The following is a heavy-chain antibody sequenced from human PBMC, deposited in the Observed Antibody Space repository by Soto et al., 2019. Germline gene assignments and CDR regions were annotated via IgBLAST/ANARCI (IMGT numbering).Heavy chain of an antibody. D-gene: IGHD5-12*01. CDR2: IIPIFGTA. J-gene: IGHJ4*02. Sequence: QVQLVQSGAEVKKPGSSVKVSCKASGGTFSSYAISWVRQAPGQGLEWMGGIIPIFGTANYAQKFQGRVTITADESTSPSYMELSSLRSEDTAVYYCARDRATDHYFYFDYWGQGTLVTVAS. CDR3: ARDRATDHYFYFDY. V-gene: IGHV1-69*01. CDR1: GGTFSSYA.